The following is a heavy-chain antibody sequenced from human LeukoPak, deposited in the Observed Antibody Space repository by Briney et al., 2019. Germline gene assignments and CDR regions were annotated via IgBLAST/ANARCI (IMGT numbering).Heavy chain of an antibody. CDR3: ARATYDTHYGMDV. D-gene: IGHD3-9*01. J-gene: IGHJ6*02. CDR1: GGSISSFY. V-gene: IGHV4-59*01. Sequence: SETLSLTCTVSGGSISSFYWSWIRQPPGKGLEWIGYIYHSGSTNYNPSLESRVTISVDTSKNHFSLKLNSLTAADTAVYYCARATYDTHYGMDVWGQGTTVTVSS. CDR2: IYHSGST.